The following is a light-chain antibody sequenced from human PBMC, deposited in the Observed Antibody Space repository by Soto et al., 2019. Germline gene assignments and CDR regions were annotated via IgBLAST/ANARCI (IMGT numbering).Light chain of an antibody. Sequence: EIVLTQSPGTLSLSPGERATLSCRASQSVSSSYLAWYQQKPGQAPRLLIYGASSRATAIPDRFSGSGSGTDFTLTISRLEPEDFAVYYCQQYCSSPNTFGGGTKVEIK. CDR1: QSVSSSY. CDR2: GAS. V-gene: IGKV3-20*01. CDR3: QQYCSSPNT. J-gene: IGKJ4*01.